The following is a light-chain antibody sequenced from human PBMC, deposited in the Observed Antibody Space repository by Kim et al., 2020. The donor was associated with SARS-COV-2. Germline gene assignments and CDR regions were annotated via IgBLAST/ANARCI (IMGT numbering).Light chain of an antibody. CDR1: QSINTY. V-gene: IGKV1-39*01. J-gene: IGKJ4*02. CDR3: QQSHTATFRT. CDR2: AAS. Sequence: DIQMTQSPSSLAASVGDRVTIACRASQSINTYLNWYQQKPGKAPKLLIYAASTLQSGVPSRFSGSGSGTDFTLTISSLQPEDFATYDCQQSHTATFRTFGGGTKVDIK.